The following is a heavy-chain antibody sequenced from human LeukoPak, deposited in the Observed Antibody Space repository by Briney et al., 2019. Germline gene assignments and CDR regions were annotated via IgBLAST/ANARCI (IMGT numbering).Heavy chain of an antibody. V-gene: IGHV4-59*12. D-gene: IGHD3-22*01. CDR1: GGSISSYY. J-gene: IGHJ4*02. CDR3: ARGSYYYDSSGRLFDY. CDR2: IYYSGST. Sequence: KSSETLSLTCTVSGGSISSYYWSWIRQPPGKGLEWIGYIYYSGSTNYNPSLKSRVTMSVDTSKNQFSLKLSSVTAADTAVYYCARGSYYYDSSGRLFDYWGQGTLVTVSS.